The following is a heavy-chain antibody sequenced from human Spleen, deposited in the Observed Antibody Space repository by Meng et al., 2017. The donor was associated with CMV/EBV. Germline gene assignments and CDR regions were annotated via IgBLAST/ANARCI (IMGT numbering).Heavy chain of an antibody. CDR1: GYTFTGYY. CDR2: INPNSGGT. J-gene: IGHJ4*02. CDR3: ARVRYGDYGTIKYYFDY. Sequence: VQRGRSGAEGKKPGASVKVSCKASGYTFTGYYMHWVRQAPGQGLEWMGWINPNSGGTNYAQKFQGRVTMTRDTSISTAYMELSRLRSDDTAVYYCARVRYGDYGTIKYYFDYWGQGTLVTVSS. V-gene: IGHV1-2*02. D-gene: IGHD4-17*01.